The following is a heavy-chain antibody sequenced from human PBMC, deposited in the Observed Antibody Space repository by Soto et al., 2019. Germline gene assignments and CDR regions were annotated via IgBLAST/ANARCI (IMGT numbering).Heavy chain of an antibody. V-gene: IGHV4-34*01. J-gene: IGHJ2*01. Sequence: QVQLQQWGAGPLRPLETLSLTCGVSGGSFSGYYWAWIRQSPGKGLEWIGEINDSGSINYNPSLKSRVSISVDTSKKHSSLNLRSVTAADTAVYYCARESHDILTGPPWVWYFDLWGRGTLVTVSS. CDR1: GGSFSGYY. CDR3: ARESHDILTGPPWVWYFDL. CDR2: INDSGSI. D-gene: IGHD3-9*01.